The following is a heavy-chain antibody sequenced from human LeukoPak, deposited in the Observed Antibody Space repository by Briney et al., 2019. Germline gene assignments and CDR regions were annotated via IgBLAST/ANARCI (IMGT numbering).Heavy chain of an antibody. CDR2: ISSSSSYI. CDR3: ARDAYAYDYVWGSYRYTSYYFDY. V-gene: IGHV3-21*01. CDR1: GFTFSSYS. Sequence: GGSLRLSCAASGFTFSSYSMNWVRQAPGKGLEWVSSISSSSSYIYYADSVKGRFTISRDNAKNSLYLQMNSLRAEDTAVYYCARDAYAYDYVWGSYRYTSYYFDYWGQGTLVTVSS. D-gene: IGHD3-16*02. J-gene: IGHJ4*02.